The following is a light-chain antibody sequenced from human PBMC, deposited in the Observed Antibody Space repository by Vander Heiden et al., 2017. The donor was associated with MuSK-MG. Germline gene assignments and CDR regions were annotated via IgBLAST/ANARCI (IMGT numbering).Light chain of an antibody. CDR2: AAS. V-gene: IGKV1-9*01. Sequence: DIQLTQSPSFLSASVGDRVTITCRASQGISSYLAWYQQKPGKAPKLLIYAASTLQSGVPSRFSGSGSGTEFTLTISSLQPEDFATYYCQQLKSYPPTFGQGTKVEIQ. CDR1: QGISSY. CDR3: QQLKSYPPT. J-gene: IGKJ1*01.